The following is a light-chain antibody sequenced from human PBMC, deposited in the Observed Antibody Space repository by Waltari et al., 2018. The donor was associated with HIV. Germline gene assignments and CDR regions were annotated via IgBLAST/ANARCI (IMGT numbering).Light chain of an antibody. V-gene: IGLV2-23*01. J-gene: IGLJ2*01. Sequence: SALNQPASVSGSPGQSITISCTGTSSDVGCYNLVSWYQQHPGKAPKLMIYEGSKRPSGVSNRFSGSKSGNTASLTISGLQAEDEADYYCCSYAGSSTLEVFGGGTKLTVL. CDR3: CSYAGSSTLEV. CDR2: EGS. CDR1: SSDVGCYNL.